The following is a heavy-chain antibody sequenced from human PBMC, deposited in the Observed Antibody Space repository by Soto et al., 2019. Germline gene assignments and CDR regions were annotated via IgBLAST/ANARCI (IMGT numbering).Heavy chain of an antibody. Sequence: QVQLVQSGAEVKKPGASVKVSCKASGYTFTSYAMHWVRQAPGQRLEWMGWINAGNGNTKYSQKFQGRFTITRDTSASTAYMELSSRRSEGTAVYYCARGPRRYFDWAGLDYWGQGSLVTVFS. J-gene: IGHJ4*02. V-gene: IGHV1-3*01. CDR2: INAGNGNT. D-gene: IGHD3-9*01. CDR3: ARGPRRYFDWAGLDY. CDR1: GYTFTSYA.